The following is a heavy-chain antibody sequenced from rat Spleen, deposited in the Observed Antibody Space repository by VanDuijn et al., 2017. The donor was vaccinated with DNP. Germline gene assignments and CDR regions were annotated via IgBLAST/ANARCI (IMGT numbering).Heavy chain of an antibody. D-gene: IGHD1-2*01. Sequence: EVQLVESGGGLVQPGRSLKLSCAASGLTFSDYNMAWVRQAPKKGLEWVATIIHDGKRTYYRDSVKGRFTISRDNAKSTPYLQMDSLMSEDSATYYCTRDNYSSYMPYYYAMDAWGQGTSVTVSS. V-gene: IGHV5-7*01. CDR3: TRDNYSSYMPYYYAMDA. CDR1: GLTFSDYN. J-gene: IGHJ4*01. CDR2: IIHDGKRT.